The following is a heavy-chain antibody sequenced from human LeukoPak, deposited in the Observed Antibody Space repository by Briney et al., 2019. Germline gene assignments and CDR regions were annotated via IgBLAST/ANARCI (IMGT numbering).Heavy chain of an antibody. D-gene: IGHD3-9*01. V-gene: IGHV1-24*01. Sequence: GASVKVSCKVSGYTLTELSMHWVRQAPGKGLEWMGGFDPEDGETIYAQKFPGRVTMTEDTSTDTAYMELSSLRSEDTAVYYCATVRPPLIQYHILTDYYRANYFDYWGQGTLATVSS. J-gene: IGHJ4*02. CDR2: FDPEDGET. CDR3: ATVRPPLIQYHILTDYYRANYFDY. CDR1: GYTLTELS.